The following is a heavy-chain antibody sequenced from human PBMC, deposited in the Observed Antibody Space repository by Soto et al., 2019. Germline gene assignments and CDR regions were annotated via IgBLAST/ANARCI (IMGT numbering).Heavy chain of an antibody. CDR3: ARELQGLYYFDY. J-gene: IGHJ4*02. CDR2: INAGNGNT. Sequence: QVQVVQSGAEVKKPGASVRVSCKAPEYTFTSYVMHWVRQAPGQSLEWMGWINAGNGNTKYSQKFQDRVTITRDTSASTAYMELSSLRSEDTAVYYCARELQGLYYFDYWGQGTLVTVSS. CDR1: EYTFTSYV. V-gene: IGHV1-3*01. D-gene: IGHD4-4*01.